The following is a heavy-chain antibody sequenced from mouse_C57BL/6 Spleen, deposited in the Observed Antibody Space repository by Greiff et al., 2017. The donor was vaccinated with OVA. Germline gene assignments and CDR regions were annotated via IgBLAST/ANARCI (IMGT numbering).Heavy chain of an antibody. J-gene: IGHJ4*01. D-gene: IGHD2-10*01. Sequence: VQLQQPGAELVRPGSSVKLSCKASGYTFTSYWMDWVKQRPGQGLEWIGNIYPSDSETHYNQKFKDKATLTVDKSSSTAYMQLSSLTSEDSAVYYCARPTRYAMDYWGQGTSVIVSS. CDR2: IYPSDSET. CDR1: GYTFTSYW. V-gene: IGHV1-61*01. CDR3: ARPTRYAMDY.